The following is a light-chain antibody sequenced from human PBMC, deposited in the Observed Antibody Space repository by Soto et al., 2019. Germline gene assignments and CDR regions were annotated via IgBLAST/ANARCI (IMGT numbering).Light chain of an antibody. Sequence: DIQMTQSPPTLPASVGDRVTITCRASQSISVWVAWYQQKPGKAPKLLIYDASSLESGVPSRFSGSGSGTEFILTISSLQPDDFATYYCQQYESDSPWTFGQGTKVDIK. V-gene: IGKV1-5*01. CDR2: DAS. CDR1: QSISVW. CDR3: QQYESDSPWT. J-gene: IGKJ1*01.